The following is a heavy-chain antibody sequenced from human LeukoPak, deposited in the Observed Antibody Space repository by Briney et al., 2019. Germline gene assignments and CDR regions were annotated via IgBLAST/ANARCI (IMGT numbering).Heavy chain of an antibody. J-gene: IGHJ4*02. Sequence: GGSLRLSCAASGFTFSSYAIYWVSQAPGKGLEWVSGISGSGGITYFADPVKGRFTIPRDNPKNTVYLQMNSLRAEDAAVYYCAKTTTGYSSGRYPGWPVDYWGQGTLVTVSS. V-gene: IGHV3-23*01. CDR2: ISGSGGIT. CDR1: GFTFSSYA. CDR3: AKTTTGYSSGRYPGWPVDY. D-gene: IGHD6-19*01.